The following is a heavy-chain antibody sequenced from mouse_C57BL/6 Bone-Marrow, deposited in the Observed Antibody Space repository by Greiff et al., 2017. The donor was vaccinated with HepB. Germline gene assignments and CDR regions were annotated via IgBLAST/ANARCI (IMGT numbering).Heavy chain of an antibody. V-gene: IGHV14-4*01. CDR2: IDPENGDT. Sequence: EVKLQQSGAELVRPGASVKLSCTASGFNIKDDYMHWVKQRPEQGLEWIGWIDPENGDTEYASKFQGKATITADTSSNTAYLQLSSLTSEDTAVYYCTPSYGSSSAYWGQGTLVTVSA. D-gene: IGHD1-1*01. J-gene: IGHJ3*01. CDR1: GFNIKDDY. CDR3: TPSYGSSSAY.